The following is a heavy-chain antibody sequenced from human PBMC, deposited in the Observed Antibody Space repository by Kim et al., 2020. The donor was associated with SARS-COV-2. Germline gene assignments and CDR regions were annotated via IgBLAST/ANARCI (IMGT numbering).Heavy chain of an antibody. CDR2: IKSKTDGGTT. Sequence: GGSLRLSCAASGFTFSNAWMSWVRQAPGKGLEWVGRIKSKTDGGTTDYAAPVKGRFTISRDDSKNTLYLQMNSLKTEDTAVYYCTTEAPKDGYKDYDYWGQGTLVTVSS. CDR3: TTEAPKDGYKDYDY. V-gene: IGHV3-15*01. J-gene: IGHJ4*02. CDR1: GFTFSNAW. D-gene: IGHD5-12*01.